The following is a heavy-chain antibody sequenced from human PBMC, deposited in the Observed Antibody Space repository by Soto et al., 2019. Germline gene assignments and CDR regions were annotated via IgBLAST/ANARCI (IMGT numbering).Heavy chain of an antibody. CDR1: GFTFSSYD. V-gene: IGHV3-13*05. J-gene: IGHJ6*02. CDR3: AREAQRGGMDV. Sequence: LRLSCAASGFTFSSYDMHWVRQATGKGLEWVSAIVTAGDPYYPGSVKGRFTISRENAKNYLYLQMNSLRAGDTAVYYCAREAQRGGMDVWCQGTTVTAP. CDR2: IVTAGDP. D-gene: IGHD6-25*01.